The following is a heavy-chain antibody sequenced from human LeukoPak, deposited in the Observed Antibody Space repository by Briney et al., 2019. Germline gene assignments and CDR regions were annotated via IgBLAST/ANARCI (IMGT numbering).Heavy chain of an antibody. CDR2: INYSWST. D-gene: IGHD4-17*01. Sequence: SETLSLTCTVSGGSISSYNWCWIWHPPGPGLERIGYINYSWSTNYNPSLKSRVTMSVDTSKTQFSLKLSSVTAADTAMYYCAREGRQDYVYFDHWGQGSLVTVSS. CDR1: GGSISSYN. CDR3: AREGRQDYVYFDH. J-gene: IGHJ4*02. V-gene: IGHV4-59*01.